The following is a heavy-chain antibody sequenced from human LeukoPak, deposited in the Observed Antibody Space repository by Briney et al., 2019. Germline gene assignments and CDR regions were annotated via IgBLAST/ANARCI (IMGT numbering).Heavy chain of an antibody. CDR2: ISYDGSNK. CDR1: GFTFSSYA. J-gene: IGHJ3*02. D-gene: IGHD2-21*02. Sequence: GRSLRLSCAASGFTFSSYAMHWVRQAPGKGLEWVAVISYDGSNKYYADSVKGRFTISRDNSKNTLYLQMNSLRAEDTAVYYCARVVVTAINDAFDIWGQGTMVTVSS. CDR3: ARVVVTAINDAFDI. V-gene: IGHV3-30-3*01.